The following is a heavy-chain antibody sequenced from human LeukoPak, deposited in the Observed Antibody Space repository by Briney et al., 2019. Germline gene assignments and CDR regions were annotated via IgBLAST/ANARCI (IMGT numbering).Heavy chain of an antibody. CDR1: GFTFSSYG. Sequence: GGSLRLSCAASGFTFSSYGMHWVRQAPGKGLEWVAVISYDGSNKYYADSVKGRFTISRDNSKNTLYLQMNSLRAEDTAVYYCAKDRIDILTGYYDYWGQGTLVTVSS. J-gene: IGHJ4*02. CDR2: ISYDGSNK. D-gene: IGHD3-9*01. V-gene: IGHV3-30*18. CDR3: AKDRIDILTGYYDY.